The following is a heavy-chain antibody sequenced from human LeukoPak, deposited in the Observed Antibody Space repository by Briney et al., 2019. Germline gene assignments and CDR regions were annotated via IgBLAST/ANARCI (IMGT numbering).Heavy chain of an antibody. V-gene: IGHV4-39*01. CDR3: ARRGRYCSSTSCYGPNWFDP. D-gene: IGHD2-2*01. CDR1: GGSISSSSYY. Sequence: SETLSLTCTVSGGSISSSSYYWGWIRQPPGKGLEWIGSIYYSGSTYYNPSLKSRVTISVDTSKDQFSLKLSSVTAADTAVYYCARRGRYCSSTSCYGPNWFDPWGQGTLVTVSS. CDR2: IYYSGST. J-gene: IGHJ5*02.